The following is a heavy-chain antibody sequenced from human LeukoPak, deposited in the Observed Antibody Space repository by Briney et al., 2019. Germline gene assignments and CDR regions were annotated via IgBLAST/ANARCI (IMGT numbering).Heavy chain of an antibody. CDR1: GFTFSSYS. V-gene: IGHV3-21*01. Sequence: PGGSLRLSCAASGFTFSSYSMNWVRQAPGKGLEWVSSISSSSSYIYYADSVKGRFTIFRDNAKNSLYLRMNSLRAEDTAMYYCARDFTTVTTAYFLHWGQGTLVTVSS. CDR2: ISSSSSYI. CDR3: ARDFTTVTTAYFLH. J-gene: IGHJ1*01. D-gene: IGHD4-17*01.